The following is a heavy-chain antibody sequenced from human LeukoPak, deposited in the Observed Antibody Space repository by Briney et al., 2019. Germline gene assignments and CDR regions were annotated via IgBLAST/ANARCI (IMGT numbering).Heavy chain of an antibody. V-gene: IGHV4-39*01. D-gene: IGHD2-2*01. CDR2: IYYSGST. Sequence: SETLSLTCTVSGSSISSSSYYWGWIRQPPGKGLKWMGSIYYSGSTYYTPSLKSRVTISVDTSKNQFSLKLSSVTAADTAVYYCARLGYCSSTSCYQGWFDPWGQGTLVTVSS. CDR3: ARLGYCSSTSCYQGWFDP. CDR1: GSSISSSSYY. J-gene: IGHJ5*02.